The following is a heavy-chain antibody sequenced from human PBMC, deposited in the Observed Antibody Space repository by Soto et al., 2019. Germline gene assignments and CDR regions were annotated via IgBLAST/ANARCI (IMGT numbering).Heavy chain of an antibody. CDR3: VGGYGWLPDY. Sequence: DVQLVESGGGLVQPGGSLRLSCEASGFTFSSIWMNWVRQAPGKGLEWVAIIEQNGGERNYLDSVKGRFTISRDNAKKSVYLQMNSLRAEDTALYYCVGGYGWLPDYWGQGTLVTVSS. D-gene: IGHD6-19*01. CDR2: IEQNGGER. V-gene: IGHV3-7*05. CDR1: GFTFSSIW. J-gene: IGHJ4*02.